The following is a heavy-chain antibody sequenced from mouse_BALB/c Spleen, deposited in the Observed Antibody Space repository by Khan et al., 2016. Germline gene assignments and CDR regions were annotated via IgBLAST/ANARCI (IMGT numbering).Heavy chain of an antibody. V-gene: IGHV10-1*02. D-gene: IGHD1-1*01. J-gene: IGHJ1*01. CDR1: GFTFNTYA. CDR3: VSQNLRWYFDV. Sequence: EVQLVESGGGLVQPKGSLKLSCAASGFTFNTYAMDWVRQAPGKGLEWVARIRTKSNNLSTYYADSVKDRFTISRDDSQSMLYLQMNNLKTEDTAMYYCVSQNLRWYFDVWGAGTTVTVSS. CDR2: IRTKSNNLST.